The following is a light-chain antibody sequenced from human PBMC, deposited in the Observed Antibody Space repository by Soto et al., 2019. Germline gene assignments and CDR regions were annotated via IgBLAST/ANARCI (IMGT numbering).Light chain of an antibody. CDR3: QQRSNWPLT. CDR2: DAS. CDR1: QSVSSF. J-gene: IGKJ4*01. V-gene: IGKV3-11*01. Sequence: EIVLTQSPATLSLSPGESATLSCRTSQSVSSFLAWYQQRPGQAPRLLIYDASNRATGIPARLSGSGSGTDFTLTITSLEPEDFGVYYCQQRSNWPLTFGGGTKVEL.